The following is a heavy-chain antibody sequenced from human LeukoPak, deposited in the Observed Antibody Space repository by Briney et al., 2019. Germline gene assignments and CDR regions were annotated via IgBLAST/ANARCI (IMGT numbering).Heavy chain of an antibody. CDR3: ARGIGWSANDQWGS. CDR1: STFSFRTSW. J-gene: IGHJ5*02. CDR2: INGEGNIT. D-gene: IGHD3-3*01. V-gene: IGHV3-74*01. Sequence: QPGGSLRLSCVDSSTFSFRTSWMHWVRQAPGKGLVWVSRINGEGNITTYADSVEGRFTISRDNARKTLYLQMNSLRDDDTAVYYCARGIGWSANDQWGSWGQGILVTVSS.